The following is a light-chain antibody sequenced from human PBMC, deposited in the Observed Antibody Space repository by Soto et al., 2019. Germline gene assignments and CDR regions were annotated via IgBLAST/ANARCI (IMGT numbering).Light chain of an antibody. CDR2: DVT. V-gene: IGLV2-11*01. J-gene: IGLJ2*01. CDR1: SSDVGAYNY. CDR3: CSYAGNSLI. Sequence: QSVLTQPRSVSGSPGQSVTVSCTGTSSDVGAYNYVSWYQQHPGRAPKIIIYDVTGRPSGVPDRFSGSKSGNTASLTISGLQADDEADYYCCSYAGNSLIFGGGTK.